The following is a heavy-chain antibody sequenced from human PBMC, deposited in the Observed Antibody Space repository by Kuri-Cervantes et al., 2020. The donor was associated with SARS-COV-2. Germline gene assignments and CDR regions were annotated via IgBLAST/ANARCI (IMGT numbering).Heavy chain of an antibody. D-gene: IGHD6-19*01. CDR2: INPNSGGT. Sequence: ASVKVSCKASGYAFTGYYMHWVRQAPGQGLEWMGWINPNSGGTNYAQKFQGRVTMTRDTSISTAYMGLSRLRSDDTAVYYCARDQYSSGFARYGMDVWGQGTTVTVSS. J-gene: IGHJ6*02. CDR1: GYAFTGYY. CDR3: ARDQYSSGFARYGMDV. V-gene: IGHV1-2*02.